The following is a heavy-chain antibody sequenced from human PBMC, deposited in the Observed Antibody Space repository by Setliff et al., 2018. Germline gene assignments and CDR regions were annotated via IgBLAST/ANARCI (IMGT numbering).Heavy chain of an antibody. CDR1: GGSISSGDYY. CDR3: AKGRGEMDS. CDR2: IYSSGST. D-gene: IGHD3-10*01. J-gene: IGHJ4*02. V-gene: IGHV4-61*08. Sequence: SETLSLTCTVSGGSISSGDYYWSWIRQPPGKGLEWIGYIYSSGSTYYNPSLKSRVTMSVDTSKNQFSLNVRSVTAADTAIYYCAKGRGEMDSWGQGILVTVSS.